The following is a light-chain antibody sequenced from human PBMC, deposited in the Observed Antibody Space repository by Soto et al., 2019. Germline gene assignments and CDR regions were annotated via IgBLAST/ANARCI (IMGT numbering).Light chain of an antibody. Sequence: DILMTQSPSSLSASVGDRVTITCQASQDITKYLNWYQQKPGKAPKLLIYHSSNLETGVPSRFSGSGSGTHFSFAISSLQPEDIATDFCQQYDSFPRTFGQGTRLDLK. CDR3: QQYDSFPRT. CDR1: QDITKY. CDR2: HSS. V-gene: IGKV1-33*01. J-gene: IGKJ2*01.